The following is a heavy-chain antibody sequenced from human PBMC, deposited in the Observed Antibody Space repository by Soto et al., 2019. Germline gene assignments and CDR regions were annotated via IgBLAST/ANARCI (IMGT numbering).Heavy chain of an antibody. D-gene: IGHD2-2*01. CDR2: ISYDGSNK. V-gene: IGHV3-30*18. CDR3: AKDRQYCSSTSCPRIKDSSSWYRGNFVDY. CDR1: GFTFSSYG. J-gene: IGHJ4*02. Sequence: GGSLRLSCAASGFTFSSYGMHWVRQAPGKGLEWVAVISYDGSNKYYADSVKGRFTISRDNSKNTLYLQMNSLRAEDTAVYYCAKDRQYCSSTSCPRIKDSSSWYRGNFVDYWGQGTLVTVSS.